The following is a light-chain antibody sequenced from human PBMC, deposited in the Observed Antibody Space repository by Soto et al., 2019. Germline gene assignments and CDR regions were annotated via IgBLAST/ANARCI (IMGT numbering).Light chain of an antibody. CDR3: QQYENYWT. J-gene: IGKJ1*01. Sequence: DIQMTQSPSSLSASVGDRVTITCRASQSVSTYLNWYQQKPGRAPKVLIYDASNLESGVPSRFSGSGSGTEFTLTISNLQPDDFATYYCQQYENYWTFGQGTKVDI. V-gene: IGKV1-5*01. CDR1: QSVSTY. CDR2: DAS.